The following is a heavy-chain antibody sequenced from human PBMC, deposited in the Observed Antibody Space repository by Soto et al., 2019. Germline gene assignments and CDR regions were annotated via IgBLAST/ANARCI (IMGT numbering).Heavy chain of an antibody. J-gene: IGHJ4*02. V-gene: IGHV1-69*01. D-gene: IGHD6-13*01. CDR3: ARAATYIPAAGRGGTTFDY. CDR2: IIPIFGTA. Sequence: QVQLVQSGAEVKKPGSSVKVSCKASGGTFSSYAISWVRQAPGQGLEWMGGIIPIFGTANYAQKFQGRVTITADESTSTAYMELSSLRSEDTAVYYCARAATYIPAAGRGGTTFDYWGQGTLVTVSS. CDR1: GGTFSSYA.